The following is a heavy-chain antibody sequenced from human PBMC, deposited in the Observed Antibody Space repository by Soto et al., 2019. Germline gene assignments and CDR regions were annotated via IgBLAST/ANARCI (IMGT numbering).Heavy chain of an antibody. V-gene: IGHV4-61*01. CDR3: ARYCNNSDSSHLYCFDY. CDR1: GGSVSSGMYS. J-gene: IGHJ4*02. CDR2: VYFTGTT. D-gene: IGHD2-8*01. Sequence: SECLSLTCTVCGGSVSSGMYSWSWIRQPPGKGLEWIGNVYFTGTTIYNPSLESRVTMSVDTYKDQFFLKLTSVTAADTAVYYCARYCNNSDSSHLYCFDYWGLGTLVTVSS.